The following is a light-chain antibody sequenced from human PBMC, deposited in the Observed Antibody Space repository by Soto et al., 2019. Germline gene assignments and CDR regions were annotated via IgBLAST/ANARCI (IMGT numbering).Light chain of an antibody. Sequence: DIPMTQSPSSLSASVGDRVTITCRASRSISTYLNWYQHKPGKAPNLLIYAAYSLQSGVPSRFSGSASGTDFTLTISSLQPEDFATYYCQQSYSTPIFTFGPGTKVDIK. CDR1: RSISTY. V-gene: IGKV1-39*01. J-gene: IGKJ3*01. CDR3: QQSYSTPIFT. CDR2: AAY.